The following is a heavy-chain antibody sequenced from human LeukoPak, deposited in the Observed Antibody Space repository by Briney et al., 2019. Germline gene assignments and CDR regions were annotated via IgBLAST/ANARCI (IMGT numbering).Heavy chain of an antibody. CDR2: ISSSSSYI. CDR1: GFTFSSYS. Sequence: AGGSLRLSCAASGFTFSSYSMNWVRQAPGKGLEWVSSISSSSSYIYYADSVKGRFTISRDNAKNSLYLQMNSLRAEDTAVYYCARDPSSHGGSGSYRSRNDYWGQGTLVTVSS. J-gene: IGHJ4*02. CDR3: ARDPSSHGGSGSYRSRNDY. V-gene: IGHV3-21*01. D-gene: IGHD3-10*01.